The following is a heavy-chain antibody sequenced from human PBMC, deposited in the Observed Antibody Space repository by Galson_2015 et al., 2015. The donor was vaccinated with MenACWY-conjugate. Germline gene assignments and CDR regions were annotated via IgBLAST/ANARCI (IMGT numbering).Heavy chain of an antibody. Sequence: TLSLTCTVSGDSITSYYWNWIRQPPGKGLEWIGYVHHTGSTSYKPSLSSRVTMSVDTSNSRFSLKLSSVTAADTAVYYCARWEASLNAFEIWGRGTMVTVSS. CDR2: VHHTGST. CDR1: GDSITSYY. CDR3: ARWEASLNAFEI. J-gene: IGHJ3*02. V-gene: IGHV4-59*01. D-gene: IGHD1-26*01.